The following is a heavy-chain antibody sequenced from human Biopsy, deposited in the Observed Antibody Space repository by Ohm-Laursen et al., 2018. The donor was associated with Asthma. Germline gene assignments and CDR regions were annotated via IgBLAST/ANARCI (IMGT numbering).Heavy chain of an antibody. J-gene: IGHJ6*02. CDR3: VSPSSSREILYYYYNMDI. V-gene: IGHV1-69*06. D-gene: IGHD6-13*01. CDR2: ISPVFGST. CDR1: GGTFGNYA. Sequence: SSVKVSCKASGGTFGNYAISWVRQAPGLGLEWMGGISPVFGSTDIAQKFQGRVTISADIFTKTAYLEVSSPRSDDTAVYYCVSPSSSREILYYYYNMDIWGQGTTVTV.